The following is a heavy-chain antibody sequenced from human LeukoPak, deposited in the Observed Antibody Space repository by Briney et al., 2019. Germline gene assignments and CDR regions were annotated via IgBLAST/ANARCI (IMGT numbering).Heavy chain of an antibody. V-gene: IGHV3-21*01. CDR3: AGSAAGGYYFDY. Sequence: PGGSLRLSCAASGFTFSSYSMNWVRQAPGKGLEWVSSISSSSSYIYYADSVKGRFTISRDNAKNSLYLQMNSLRAEDTAVYYCAGSAAGGYYFDYWGQGTLVTVSS. CDR2: ISSSSSYI. CDR1: GFTFSSYS. J-gene: IGHJ4*02. D-gene: IGHD6-13*01.